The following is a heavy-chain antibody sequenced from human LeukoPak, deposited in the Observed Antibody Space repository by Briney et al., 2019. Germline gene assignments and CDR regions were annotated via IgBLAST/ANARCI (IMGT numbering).Heavy chain of an antibody. Sequence: PGGSLRLSCAASGFTFSTYEMNWVRQAPGEGLEWVSYISGSSGTIYYADSVKGRFTISRDNAKNSLYLQMSSLRGEDTAIYYCSRGGAVAGTVCYFDLWGRGTLVTVS. CDR1: GFTFSTYE. CDR3: SRGGAVAGTVCYFDL. V-gene: IGHV3-48*03. D-gene: IGHD6-19*01. CDR2: ISGSSGTI. J-gene: IGHJ2*01.